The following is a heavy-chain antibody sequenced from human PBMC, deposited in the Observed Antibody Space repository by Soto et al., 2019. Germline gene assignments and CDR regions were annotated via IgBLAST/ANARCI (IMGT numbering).Heavy chain of an antibody. Sequence: GSGPTLVNPTQTLTLTCTFSGFSLSTSGMCVSWIRQPPGKALEWLARIDWDDDKYYSTSLKTRLTISKDTSKNQVVLTMTNMDPVDTATYYCARNLMVRGVITGILDYWGQGTLVTVSS. D-gene: IGHD3-10*01. CDR3: ARNLMVRGVITGILDY. V-gene: IGHV2-70*11. CDR1: GFSLSTSGMC. CDR2: IDWDDDK. J-gene: IGHJ4*02.